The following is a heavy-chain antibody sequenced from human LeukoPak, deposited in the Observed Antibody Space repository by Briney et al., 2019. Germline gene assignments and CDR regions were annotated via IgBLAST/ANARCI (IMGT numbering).Heavy chain of an antibody. D-gene: IGHD5-24*01. CDR3: ARDRYGDGFAHFDY. Sequence: GASVKVSCKASGYTFTGQYIHWVRQAPGQGLEWMGWITPSDGANYAQKFQGRVTMTRDTSMSTAYMDLNRLTSDDTAVYFCARDRYGDGFAHFDYWGQGTLVTVSS. V-gene: IGHV1-2*02. J-gene: IGHJ4*02. CDR1: GYTFTGQY. CDR2: ITPSDGA.